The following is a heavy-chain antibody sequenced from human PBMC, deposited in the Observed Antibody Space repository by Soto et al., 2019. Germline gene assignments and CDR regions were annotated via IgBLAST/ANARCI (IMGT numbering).Heavy chain of an antibody. CDR3: AKGGFASVTYYFYYGMDV. CDR1: GGSFSGYY. D-gene: IGHD3-16*01. CDR2: INHSGST. J-gene: IGHJ6*02. Sequence: SETLSLTCAVYGGSFSGYYWSWIRQPPGKGLEWIGEINHSGSTNYNPSLKSRVTISVDTSKNQFSLKLSSVTAADTAVYYCAKGGFASVTYYFYYGMDVWGQGTTVTVSS. V-gene: IGHV4-34*01.